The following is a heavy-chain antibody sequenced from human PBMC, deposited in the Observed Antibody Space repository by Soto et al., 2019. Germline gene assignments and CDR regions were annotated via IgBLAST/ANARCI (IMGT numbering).Heavy chain of an antibody. D-gene: IGHD3-10*01. J-gene: IGHJ4*02. CDR1: GYTFTSYT. CDR2: INAGNGRE. CDR3: ARGGGWVGEASFDS. Sequence: QVQLEQSGAEVKKPGASVKVSCKTSGYTFTSYTLHWVRQAPGQGLEWMGWINAGNGREKYSQRFQDRVSLSTDKSATPAYMELKAPRSNDREMSYGARGGGWVGEASFDSWGQGTLVTVSS. V-gene: IGHV1-3*01.